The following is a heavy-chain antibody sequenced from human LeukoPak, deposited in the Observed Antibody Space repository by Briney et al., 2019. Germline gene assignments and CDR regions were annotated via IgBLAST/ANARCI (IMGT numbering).Heavy chain of an antibody. Sequence: GASVKVSCKASGYTFTGYYMHWVRQAPGQGLEWMGWINPNSGGTNYAQKFQGRVTMTRDTSISTAYMELSRLRSDDTAVYYCARDSDYGFWSGYFYYYYGMDVWGQGTTVTVSS. CDR2: INPNSGGT. J-gene: IGHJ6*02. CDR3: ARDSDYGFWSGYFYYYYGMDV. V-gene: IGHV1-2*02. CDR1: GYTFTGYY. D-gene: IGHD3-3*01.